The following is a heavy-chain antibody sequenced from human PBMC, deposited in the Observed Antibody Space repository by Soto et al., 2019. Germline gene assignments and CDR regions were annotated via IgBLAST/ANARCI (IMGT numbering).Heavy chain of an antibody. Sequence: PSETLSLTCTVSGGSISSYYWSWIRQPPGKGLEWIGYIYYSGSTNYNPSLKSRVTISVDTSKNQFSLKLSSVTAADTAVYYCARGSGYSGYDWGQGTLVTVS. CDR2: IYYSGST. J-gene: IGHJ4*02. CDR1: GGSISSYY. CDR3: ARGSGYSGYD. D-gene: IGHD5-12*01. V-gene: IGHV4-59*01.